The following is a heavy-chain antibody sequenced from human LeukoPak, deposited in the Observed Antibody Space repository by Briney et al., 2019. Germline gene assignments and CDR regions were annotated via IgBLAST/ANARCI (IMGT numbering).Heavy chain of an antibody. V-gene: IGHV1-8*02. CDR2: MSPNSGNT. CDR1: GGTFSSYA. Sequence: EASVKVSCKASGGTFSSYAISWVRQAPGQGLEWMGWMSPNSGNTGYAQKFQGRVTMTRDTSTGTAYLELSSLRSEDSAVYYCVRTPPNWGADFWGQGTLVTVSS. CDR3: VRTPPNWGADF. J-gene: IGHJ4*02. D-gene: IGHD7-27*01.